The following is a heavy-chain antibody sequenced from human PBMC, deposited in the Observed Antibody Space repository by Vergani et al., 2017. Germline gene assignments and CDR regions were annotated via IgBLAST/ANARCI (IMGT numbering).Heavy chain of an antibody. CDR1: GFTFSSYA. CDR3: ARDLRGYYGDYLYNWFDP. Sequence: QVQLVESGGGVVQPGRSLRLSCAASGFTFSSYAMHWVRQAPGKGLEWVAVISYDGSNKYYADSVKGRFTISRDNSKNTLYLQMNSLRAEDTAVYYCARDLRGYYGDYLYNWFDPWGQGTLVTVSS. V-gene: IGHV3-30*04. J-gene: IGHJ5*02. CDR2: ISYDGSNK. D-gene: IGHD4-17*01.